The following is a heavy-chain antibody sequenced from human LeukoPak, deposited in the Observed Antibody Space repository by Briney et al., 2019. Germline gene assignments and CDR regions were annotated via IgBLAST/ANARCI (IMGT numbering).Heavy chain of an antibody. CDR1: GHSLIEVA. CDR3: AMTDRYAGRPFDY. V-gene: IGHV1-24*01. CDR2: FDPEDGEDGET. Sequence: ASVKVSCKVAGHSLIEVAIHWVRQAPGKGLEWVGSFDPEDGEDGETHYAQKFQGRVIMTEDASTDTAYMEVSSLRSEDTAVYYCAMTDRYAGRPFDYWGQGTLVTVSS. J-gene: IGHJ4*02. D-gene: IGHD5-12*01.